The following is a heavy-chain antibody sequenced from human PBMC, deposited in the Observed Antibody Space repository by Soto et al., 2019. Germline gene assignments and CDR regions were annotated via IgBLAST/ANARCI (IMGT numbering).Heavy chain of an antibody. CDR3: STGRYRHSSHY. CDR1: GFTLTNGW. V-gene: IGHV3-15*07. Sequence: EVQLVESGGGLVKPGESLRLSCAASGFTLTNGWMTWVRQAPGKGLEWVGRIRSKADGGTTDYSAPVKGRFTISRDDSKDTLYLQMNSLKDEDTAVYYCSTGRYRHSSHYWGSGTLVTVSS. D-gene: IGHD5-18*01. J-gene: IGHJ4*02. CDR2: IRSKADGGTT.